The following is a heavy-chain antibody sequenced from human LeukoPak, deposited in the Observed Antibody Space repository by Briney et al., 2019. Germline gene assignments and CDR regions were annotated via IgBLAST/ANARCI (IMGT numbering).Heavy chain of an antibody. V-gene: IGHV1-2*06. D-gene: IGHD4-11*01. Sequence: GASVKVCCKASAYTFTGYYMRWVRQAPGQGLEWMGRINPNSGGTNYAQKFQGRVTMTRDTAISTAYMELSRLRSDDTAVYYCKTTVTTDNWFDPWGQGTLVTVSS. CDR1: AYTFTGYY. J-gene: IGHJ5*02. CDR2: INPNSGGT. CDR3: KTTVTTDNWFDP.